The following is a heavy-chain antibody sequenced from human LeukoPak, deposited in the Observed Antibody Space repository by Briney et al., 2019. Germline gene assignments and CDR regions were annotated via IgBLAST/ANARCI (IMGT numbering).Heavy chain of an antibody. Sequence: QPGGSLRLSCAASGLTFSSYAMNWVRQAPGKGLEWVSVISGSGGSTYYADSVKGRFTISRDNSKNTLYLQMNSLRAEDTAVYYCARGSWSAADTNIDYWGQGTLVTVSS. D-gene: IGHD6-13*01. CDR2: ISGSGGST. CDR3: ARGSWSAADTNIDY. J-gene: IGHJ4*02. V-gene: IGHV3-23*01. CDR1: GLTFSSYA.